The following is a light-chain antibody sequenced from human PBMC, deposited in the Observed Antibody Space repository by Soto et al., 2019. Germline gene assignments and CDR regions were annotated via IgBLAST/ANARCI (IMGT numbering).Light chain of an antibody. CDR3: LEHYACPRT. Sequence: DSLMNQSRACLRQSLGERGTINCKSSESILFSAKNKNYLSWYQQKPGQPPKLLIYWASIRESGVPDRFSGSGSETNFTLTISSLQSEDVAVYYCLEHYACPRTFGQGTKVDNK. CDR2: WAS. V-gene: IGKV4-1*01. CDR1: ESILFSAKNKNY. J-gene: IGKJ1*01.